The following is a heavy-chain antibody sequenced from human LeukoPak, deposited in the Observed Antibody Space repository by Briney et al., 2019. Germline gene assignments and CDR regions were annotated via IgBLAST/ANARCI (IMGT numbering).Heavy chain of an antibody. D-gene: IGHD1-26*01. Sequence: SETLSLTCTVSGGSISSSSYYWGCLRQPPGTGLEWIASIYYIGSIYYNPSLKSRVTLSVDTSKNQFSLELSSVTAADTAVYYCERHVVLGYDSSYYRQVGAFDIWGQGTMVTVSS. CDR1: GGSISSSSYY. CDR3: ERHVVLGYDSSYYRQVGAFDI. J-gene: IGHJ3*02. V-gene: IGHV4-39*01. CDR2: IYYIGSI.